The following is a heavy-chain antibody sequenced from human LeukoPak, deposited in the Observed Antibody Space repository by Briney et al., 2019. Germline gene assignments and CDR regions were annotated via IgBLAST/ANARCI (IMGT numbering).Heavy chain of an antibody. Sequence: GGSLRPSCAASGFTFSSYSMNWVRQAPGKGLEWVSSISSSSSYIHYADSVKGRFTISRDNAKNSLYLQMNSLRAEDTAVYYCARVDLAAAFDYWGQGTLVTVSS. D-gene: IGHD6-13*01. J-gene: IGHJ4*02. CDR3: ARVDLAAAFDY. V-gene: IGHV3-21*01. CDR2: ISSSSSYI. CDR1: GFTFSSYS.